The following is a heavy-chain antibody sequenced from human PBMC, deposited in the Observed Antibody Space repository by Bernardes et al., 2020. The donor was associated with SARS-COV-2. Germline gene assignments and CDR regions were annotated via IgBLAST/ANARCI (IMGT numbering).Heavy chain of an antibody. V-gene: IGHV4-34*01. D-gene: IGHD5-18*01. CDR1: GLSFSGYS. CDR2: INHSGST. CDR3: AGGSGYSFEGFGY. Sequence: SESLSLSCAAYGLSFSGYSWSWIRQPPGKGLEWIGEINHSGSTNYNPSLKSRVIISVDTSKNQFSLMLSSGTAADTAVYYCAGGSGYSFEGFGYWGQGTLVTVSS. J-gene: IGHJ4*02.